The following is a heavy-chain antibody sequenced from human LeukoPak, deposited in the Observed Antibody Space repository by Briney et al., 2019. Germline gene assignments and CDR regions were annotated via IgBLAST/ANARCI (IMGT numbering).Heavy chain of an antibody. Sequence: ASVKVSCKASGYTFTSYGISWVRQAPGQGLEWMGWISAYNGNTNYAQKLQGRVTMTTDTSTSTAYMELRSLRSDDTAVYYCASSMAGRDTAAVDYWGQGTLVTVSS. D-gene: IGHD6-13*01. J-gene: IGHJ4*02. CDR1: GYTFTSYG. V-gene: IGHV1-18*01. CDR3: ASSMAGRDTAAVDY. CDR2: ISAYNGNT.